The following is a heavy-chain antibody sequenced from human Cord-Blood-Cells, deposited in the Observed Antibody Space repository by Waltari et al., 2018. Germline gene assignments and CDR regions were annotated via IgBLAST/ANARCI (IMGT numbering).Heavy chain of an antibody. J-gene: IGHJ4*02. V-gene: IGHV5-51*01. D-gene: IGHD6-13*01. CDR2: IYPGDSDT. Sequence: EVQLVQSGAEVKKPGESLKISCKGSGYSFTSYWIGWVRQMPGKGLEWMGIIYPGDSDTRYSPSFQGQVTISADKSISTAYLQWSSLNASDTAMYYCATASGIAAAGVAFDYWGQGTLVTVSS. CDR1: GYSFTSYW. CDR3: ATASGIAAAGVAFDY.